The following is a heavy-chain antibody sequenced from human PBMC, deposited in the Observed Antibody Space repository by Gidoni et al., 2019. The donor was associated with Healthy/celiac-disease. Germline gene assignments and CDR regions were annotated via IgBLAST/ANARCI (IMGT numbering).Heavy chain of an antibody. Sequence: EVQLVASGGGLVQPGGSLRLSCAASGFTFSSYHINWVGQAPGKGLEWVSYISSSGSTIYYADSVNGRFTISRDNAKNSLYLQMNSLRAEDTAVYYCARGGGYDSSGYYSRGSYYFDYWGQGTLVTVSS. V-gene: IGHV3-48*03. CDR3: ARGGGYDSSGYYSRGSYYFDY. CDR2: ISSSGSTI. D-gene: IGHD3-22*01. J-gene: IGHJ4*02. CDR1: GFTFSSYH.